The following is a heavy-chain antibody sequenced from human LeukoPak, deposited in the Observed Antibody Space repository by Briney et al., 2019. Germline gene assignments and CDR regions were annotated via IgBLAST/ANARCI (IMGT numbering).Heavy chain of an antibody. D-gene: IGHD3-10*01. J-gene: IGHJ4*02. CDR2: ISSSSSNI. CDR1: AFTFSTYS. CDR3: ARDGYGSGSYLEA. V-gene: IGHV3-48*02. Sequence: PGGSLRLSCAASAFTFSTYSMNWVRQAPGRGLEWVSYISSSSSNIQYADSVKGRFTISGDNAKNSLYLQMNSLRDEDTAVYYCARDGYGSGSYLEARGQGTLVTVSS.